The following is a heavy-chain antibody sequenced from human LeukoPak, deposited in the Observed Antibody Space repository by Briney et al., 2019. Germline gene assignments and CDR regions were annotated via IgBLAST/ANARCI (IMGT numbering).Heavy chain of an antibody. D-gene: IGHD3-22*01. CDR3: AKDRTASPKIVVVINSPSDY. CDR2: ISGSGGST. CDR1: GFTFSSYA. Sequence: GGSLRLSCAASGFTFSSYAMSWVRQAPGKGLEWVSAISGSGGSTYYADSVKGRFTISRDNSKNTLYLQMNSLRAEDTAVYSCAKDRTASPKIVVVINSPSDYWGQGTLVTVSS. J-gene: IGHJ4*02. V-gene: IGHV3-23*01.